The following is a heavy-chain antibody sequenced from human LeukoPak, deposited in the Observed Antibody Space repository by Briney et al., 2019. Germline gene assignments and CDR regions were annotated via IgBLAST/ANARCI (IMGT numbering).Heavy chain of an antibody. CDR1: GFTFSSYG. Sequence: GGSLRLSCAASGFTFSSYGMHWVRQAPGKGLEWVAVISYDGSSKYYIDSVKGRFTISRDNSKNTLYLQMNSLRAEDTAVYYCARGENSKTYPVSGYWGQETLVTVSS. V-gene: IGHV3-30*03. J-gene: IGHJ4*02. CDR2: ISYDGSSK. CDR3: ARGENSKTYPVSGY. D-gene: IGHD2/OR15-2a*01.